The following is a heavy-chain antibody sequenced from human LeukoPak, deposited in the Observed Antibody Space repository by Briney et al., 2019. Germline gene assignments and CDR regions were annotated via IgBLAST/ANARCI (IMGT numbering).Heavy chain of an antibody. CDR3: ARHILWPIDD. D-gene: IGHD3-10*01. CDR1: GGSFSGYY. V-gene: IGHV4-34*01. Sequence: SETLSLTRAVYGGSFSGYYWSWIRQPPGKGLEWIGEINHSGSTNYNPSLKSRVTISVDTPKNQFSLKLSSVTAADTAVYYCARHILWPIDDWGQGTLVTVSS. J-gene: IGHJ4*02. CDR2: INHSGST.